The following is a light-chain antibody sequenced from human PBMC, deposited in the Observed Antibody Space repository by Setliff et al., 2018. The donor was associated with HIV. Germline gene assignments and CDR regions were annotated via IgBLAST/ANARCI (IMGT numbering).Light chain of an antibody. CDR2: EVN. CDR1: SSDVGGYNY. CDR3: SSYTSISTYVV. J-gene: IGLJ2*01. V-gene: IGLV2-14*01. Sequence: SVLTQPASVSGSPGQSITISCTGTSSDVGGYNYVSWYQQHPGKAPKLIIYEVNNRPSGVSNRFSGSKSGNTASLTISRLQAEDDADYYCSSYTSISTYVVFGGGTQLTVL.